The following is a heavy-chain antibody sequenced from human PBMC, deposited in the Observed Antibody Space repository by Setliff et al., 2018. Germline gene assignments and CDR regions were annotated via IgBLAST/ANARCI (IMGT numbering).Heavy chain of an antibody. V-gene: IGHV4-4*02. CDR3: AICRYQVPYNY. J-gene: IGHJ4*02. CDR2: INHSGNT. D-gene: IGHD2-2*01. CDR1: GDSISSGNW. Sequence: SETLSLTCAVSGDSISSGNWWSWVRQPPEKGLEWIGEINHSGNTNYNPSLKSRVTISVDKSTNQFSLKLNSVTAADTAVYYCAICRYQVPYNYWGQGSLVTVSS.